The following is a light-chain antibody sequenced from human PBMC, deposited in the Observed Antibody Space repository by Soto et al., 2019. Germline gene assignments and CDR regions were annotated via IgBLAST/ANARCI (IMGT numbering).Light chain of an antibody. Sequence: DIQMTQSPSSLSASVGDKITITCRASQSINSSLNWYQQKPGKAPQLLIFAASRLQSGVPSRFSGSGSGTAFSLSISTLQPEDFATYYCQQSYSTPRFGQGTKVDIK. CDR2: AAS. J-gene: IGKJ1*01. CDR1: QSINSS. CDR3: QQSYSTPR. V-gene: IGKV1-39*01.